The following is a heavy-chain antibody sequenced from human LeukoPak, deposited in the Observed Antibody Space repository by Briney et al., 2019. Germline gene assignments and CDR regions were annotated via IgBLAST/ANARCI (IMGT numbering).Heavy chain of an antibody. J-gene: IGHJ4*02. D-gene: IGHD3-10*01. CDR3: ARQWGRGSGSYLAY. V-gene: IGHV5-51*01. CDR1: GYSFSGHW. CDR2: IYPGDSDT. Sequence: GESLKISCKGSGYSFSGHWIAWVRQMPGKGLEWMGVIYPGDSDTTYSPSFQGQVTISVDKFISTAYLQWGSLRASDTAMYYCARQWGRGSGSYLAYWGQGTVVTVSS.